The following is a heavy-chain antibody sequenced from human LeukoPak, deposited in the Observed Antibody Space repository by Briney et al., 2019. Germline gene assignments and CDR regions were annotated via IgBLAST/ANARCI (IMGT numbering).Heavy chain of an antibody. V-gene: IGHV1-2*02. CDR2: INPNSGGT. Sequence: GASVKVSCKASGYTFTGYYMHWVRQAPGQGLEWMGWINPNSGGTNYAQKFQGRVTMTRDTSISTAYMELSRLRSDDTAVYYCARDRRYSYGYYYYYYMDVWGKGTTVTVPS. CDR3: ARDRRYSYGYYYYYYMDV. CDR1: GYTFTGYY. D-gene: IGHD5-18*01. J-gene: IGHJ6*03.